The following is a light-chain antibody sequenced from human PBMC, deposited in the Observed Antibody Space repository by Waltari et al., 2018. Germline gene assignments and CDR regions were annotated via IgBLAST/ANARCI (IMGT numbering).Light chain of an antibody. V-gene: IGKV3-11*01. Sequence: EIVLTQSPAALSLSPGDSATLSCTASQSIDTALAWYQQKPGQPPRLLIYDASDGATGIPARFNGSGSGTDFTLTISGLEPEDFALYYCQQQNNWPLTFGGGTKVEI. CDR1: QSIDTA. CDR2: DAS. CDR3: QQQNNWPLT. J-gene: IGKJ4*01.